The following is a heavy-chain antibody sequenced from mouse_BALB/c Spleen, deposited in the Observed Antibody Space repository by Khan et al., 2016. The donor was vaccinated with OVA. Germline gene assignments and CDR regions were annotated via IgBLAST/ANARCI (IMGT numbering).Heavy chain of an antibody. CDR1: GYTFRNYG. D-gene: IGHD1-1*01. CDR2: INTYTGES. V-gene: IGHV9-1*02. CDR3: TRDGRGLDY. J-gene: IGHJ2*01. Sequence: QIQLVQSGPELKKPGETVNISCKASGYTFRNYGMNWVKQAPGKGLKWMGWINTYTGESTYVDDFKGRFAFSLETSASSAYLQINNLKNEDMATYFCTRDGRGLDYWGQGTTLTVSS.